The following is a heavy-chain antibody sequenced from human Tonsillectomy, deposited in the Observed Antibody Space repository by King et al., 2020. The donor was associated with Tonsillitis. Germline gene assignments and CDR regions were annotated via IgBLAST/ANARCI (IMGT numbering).Heavy chain of an antibody. CDR2: IYHGGRA. D-gene: IGHD6-19*01. CDR3: ARIVAVAGSLIED. J-gene: IGHJ4*02. V-gene: IGHV4-38-2*01. CDR1: VYSITSGHY. Sequence: VQLQESGPGLVKPSETLSLTCVVSVYSITSGHYWGWIRQPPGRGLEWIGSIYHGGRAYYNPALKSRVTISKTTSKNQFSLNLNSVTAADTAVYYCARIVAVAGSLIEDWGQGTLVTVSS.